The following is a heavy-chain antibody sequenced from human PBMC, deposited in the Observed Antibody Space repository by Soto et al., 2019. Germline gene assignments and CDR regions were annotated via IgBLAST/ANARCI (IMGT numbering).Heavy chain of an antibody. J-gene: IGHJ3*02. V-gene: IGHV1-69*13. CDR2: IIPIFGTA. CDR3: ALDYDSSGYYYRPDAFYI. CDR1: GGTFSSYA. Sequence: SGKVSCKASGGTFSSYAISWVRQAPGQGLEWMGGIIPIFGTANYAQKFQGRVTITANESTSTAYMELSSLRSEDTAVSYCALDYDSSGYYYRPDAFYIWGQGTMVTVSS. D-gene: IGHD3-22*01.